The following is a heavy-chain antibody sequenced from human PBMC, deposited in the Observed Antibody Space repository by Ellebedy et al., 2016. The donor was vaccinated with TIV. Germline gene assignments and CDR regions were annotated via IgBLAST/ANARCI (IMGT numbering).Heavy chain of an antibody. J-gene: IGHJ3*02. Sequence: GESLKISCAASGFTFNSYAMSWVRQAPGKGLEWVSAISVSGSTTYYADSVKGRFTISRDNSKNTLYLRMDSLRVEDTAIYYCADDPWGVGPAFDIWGQGTMVTVSS. CDR2: ISVSGSTT. CDR1: GFTFNSYA. V-gene: IGHV3-23*01. D-gene: IGHD1-26*01. CDR3: ADDPWGVGPAFDI.